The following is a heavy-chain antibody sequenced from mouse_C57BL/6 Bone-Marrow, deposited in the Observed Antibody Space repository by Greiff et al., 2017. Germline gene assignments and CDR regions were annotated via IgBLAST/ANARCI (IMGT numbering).Heavy chain of an antibody. D-gene: IGHD1-1*01. Sequence: EVQLVESGGGLVQPKGSLKLSCAASGFSFNTYAMNWVRQAPGKGLEWVARIRSKSNNYATYYADSVKDRFTISRDDSESMLYLQMNNLKTEDTAMYYCVREEVVAKGYWYFDVWGTGTTVTVSS. V-gene: IGHV10-1*01. CDR3: VREEVVAKGYWYFDV. CDR1: GFSFNTYA. J-gene: IGHJ1*03. CDR2: IRSKSNNYAT.